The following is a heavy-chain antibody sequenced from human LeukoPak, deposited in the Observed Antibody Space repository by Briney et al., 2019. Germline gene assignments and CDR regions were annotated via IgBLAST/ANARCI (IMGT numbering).Heavy chain of an antibody. V-gene: IGHV3-21*01. J-gene: IGHJ4*02. D-gene: IGHD1-26*01. CDR2: IGTTANHI. CDR1: GFTFSDYN. Sequence: GGSLRLSCAVSGFTFSDYNMTWLRQAPGKGLEWVSCIGTTANHIYYADSVMGRFTISRDNAKNSLYLQMNSLKVEDTAVYYCAREVVGATPDYWGQGTLVTVSS. CDR3: AREVVGATPDY.